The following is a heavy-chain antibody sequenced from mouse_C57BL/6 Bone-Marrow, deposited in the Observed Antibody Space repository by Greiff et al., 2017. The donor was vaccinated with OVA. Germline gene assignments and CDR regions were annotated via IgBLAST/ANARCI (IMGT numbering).Heavy chain of an antibody. J-gene: IGHJ1*03. V-gene: IGHV1-61*01. CDR2: LYPSDSET. CDR3: ASNYDYLWYFDV. CDR1: GYTFTSYW. D-gene: IGHD2-4*01. Sequence: QVQLQPPGAELVRPGSSVKLSCKASGYTFTSYWMDWVKQRPGQGLEWIGNLYPSDSETHYNQKFKDKATLTVDKSSSTAYMQLSSLTSEDSAVYYCASNYDYLWYFDVWGTGTTVTVSS.